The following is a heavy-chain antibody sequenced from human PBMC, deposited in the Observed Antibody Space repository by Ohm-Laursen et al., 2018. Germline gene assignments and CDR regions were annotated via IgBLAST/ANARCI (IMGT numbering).Heavy chain of an antibody. Sequence: SLRLSCAASGFTFDDYAMHWVRQAPGKGLEWVSGISWNSGSIGYADSVKGRFTISRDNAKNSLYLQMNSLRAEDTALYYCAKDILYYYGMDVWGQGTTVTVSS. CDR3: AKDILYYYGMDV. D-gene: IGHD3-3*01. J-gene: IGHJ6*02. CDR2: ISWNSGSI. CDR1: GFTFDDYA. V-gene: IGHV3-9*01.